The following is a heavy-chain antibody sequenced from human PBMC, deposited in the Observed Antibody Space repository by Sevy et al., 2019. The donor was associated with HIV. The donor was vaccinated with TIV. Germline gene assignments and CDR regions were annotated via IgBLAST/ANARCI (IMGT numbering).Heavy chain of an antibody. CDR1: GYTFTGYY. J-gene: IGHJ4*02. CDR3: ARAYPRADIVVVPAARYYFDY. D-gene: IGHD2-2*01. V-gene: IGHV1-2*02. CDR2: INPNSGGT. Sequence: ASVKVSCKASGYTFTGYYMHWVRQAPGQGLEWMGWINPNSGGTNYAQKFQGRVTMTRDTSISTAYMELGRLRSDDTAVYYCARAYPRADIVVVPAARYYFDYWGQGTLVTVSS.